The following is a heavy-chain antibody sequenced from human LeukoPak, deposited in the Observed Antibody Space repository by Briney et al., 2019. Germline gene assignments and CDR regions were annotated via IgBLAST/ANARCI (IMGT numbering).Heavy chain of an antibody. CDR1: GLTFSSHW. CDR3: ATQQGGNPAY. J-gene: IGHJ4*02. CDR2: ITNDGSST. Sequence: GGSLRLSCAASGLTFSSHWMHWVRQAPGKGLVWVSRITNDGSSTTYADSVKGRFTISRDNAKNMLYLQVNSLRAEDMAVYHCATQQGGNPAYWGQGTLVTVSS. D-gene: IGHD1-14*01. V-gene: IGHV3-74*01.